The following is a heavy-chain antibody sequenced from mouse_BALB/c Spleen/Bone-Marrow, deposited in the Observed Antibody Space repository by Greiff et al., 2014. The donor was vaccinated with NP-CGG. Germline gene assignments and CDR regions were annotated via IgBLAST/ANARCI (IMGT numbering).Heavy chain of an antibody. CDR2: IHPGNSDT. CDR3: TTLARNNFDY. Sequence: VQLQQSGTVLARPGAAVRMSCKASGYTFSNYWMHWIKQRPGQGLGWIGTIHPGNSDTTYNQKFKGKAKLTAVTSTSTAYMELSSLTNEDSAVYYCTTLARNNFDYWGQGTTLTVSS. J-gene: IGHJ2*01. D-gene: IGHD3-1*01. CDR1: GYTFSNYW. V-gene: IGHV1-5*01.